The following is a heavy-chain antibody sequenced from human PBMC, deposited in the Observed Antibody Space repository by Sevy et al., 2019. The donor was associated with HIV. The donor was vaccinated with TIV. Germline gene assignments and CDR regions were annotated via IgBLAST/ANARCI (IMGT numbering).Heavy chain of an antibody. CDR1: GFAFSSYW. CDR3: ARPFDSCGYYVYAFDI. Sequence: GGSLRLSCAASGFAFSSYWMHWVRQTPGKGLVWVSRINSDGSSTSYADSVKGRFTISRDNAKNTLYLQMNSLRAEDTAGYYCARPFDSCGYYVYAFDIWGQGTMVTVSS. CDR2: INSDGSST. V-gene: IGHV3-74*01. J-gene: IGHJ3*02. D-gene: IGHD3-22*01.